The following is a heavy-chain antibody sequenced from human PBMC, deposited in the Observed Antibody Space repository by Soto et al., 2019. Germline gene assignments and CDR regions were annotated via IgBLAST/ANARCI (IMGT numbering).Heavy chain of an antibody. CDR2: VNSDGDTT. CDR1: GFTFRNYW. CDR3: ASNYAYAEGYYFYGIDV. D-gene: IGHD3-16*01. Sequence: PGGSLRLSCAATGFTFRNYWMHWVRQAPGKGLVWVSRVNSDGDTTYHADSVKGRFTISRDNAKNTLHLQMNSLGAEDTAVYYCASNYAYAEGYYFYGIDVWGQGTTVTVSS. V-gene: IGHV3-74*01. J-gene: IGHJ6*02.